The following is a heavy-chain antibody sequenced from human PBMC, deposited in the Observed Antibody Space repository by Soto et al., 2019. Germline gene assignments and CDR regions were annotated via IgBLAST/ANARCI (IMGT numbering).Heavy chain of an antibody. CDR2: IYSSGST. CDR3: ARGHPRSYGVYYFDH. Sequence: SETLSLTCTVSGGSISNYYWNWIRQSPGKGLEWIGYIYSSGSTHYNPSLQNRVTISIDTSKNQVSLKVNSVTAAYTAVYYFARGHPRSYGVYYFDHWGQGTLVTVSS. V-gene: IGHV4-59*01. CDR1: GGSISNYY. D-gene: IGHD5-18*01. J-gene: IGHJ4*02.